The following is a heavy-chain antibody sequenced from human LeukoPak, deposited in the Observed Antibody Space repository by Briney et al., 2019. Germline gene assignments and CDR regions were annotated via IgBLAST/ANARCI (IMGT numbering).Heavy chain of an antibody. J-gene: IGHJ4*02. D-gene: IGHD3-22*01. CDR3: ARVGSGYDYFDY. V-gene: IGHV4-4*07. CDR2: IYTSGST. Sequence: PSETLSLTCTVSGGSISDHYWSWIRQPAGKGLEWLGRIYTSGSTKYNPSLESRVTMSVDTSKNQLSLKLSFVTAADTAVYYCARVGSGYDYFDYWGQGTLVTVSS. CDR1: GGSISDHY.